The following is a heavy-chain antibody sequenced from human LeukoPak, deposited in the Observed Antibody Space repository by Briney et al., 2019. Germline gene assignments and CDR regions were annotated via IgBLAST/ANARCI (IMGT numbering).Heavy chain of an antibody. V-gene: IGHV3-23*01. D-gene: IGHD3-22*01. CDR3: AKGRPEITYYYDSSGYQGSNDAFDI. J-gene: IGHJ3*02. CDR1: GFTFSSYA. Sequence: PGGSLRLSCAASGFTFSSYAMSWVRQAPGKGLEWVSAISGSGGSTYYADSVKGRFTISRDNSKNTLYLQMNSLRAEDTAVYYCAKGRPEITYYYDSSGYQGSNDAFDIWGQGTMVTVSS. CDR2: ISGSGGST.